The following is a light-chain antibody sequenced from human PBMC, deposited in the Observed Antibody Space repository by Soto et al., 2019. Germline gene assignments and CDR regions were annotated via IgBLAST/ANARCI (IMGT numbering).Light chain of an antibody. CDR2: KAS. Sequence: DIQMTQSPSTLSASVGDRVTITCRASQSISSWLAWYQQKPGKAPKLLMFKASILESGVPSRFSGSGSGTEFTLTISSLQPDDFATYYCHQYNSFPWTFGQGTKVEIK. V-gene: IGKV1-5*03. CDR3: HQYNSFPWT. J-gene: IGKJ1*01. CDR1: QSISSW.